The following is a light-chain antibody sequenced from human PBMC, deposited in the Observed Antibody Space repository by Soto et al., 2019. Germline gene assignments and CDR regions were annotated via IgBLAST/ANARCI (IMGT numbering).Light chain of an antibody. J-gene: IGLJ1*01. CDR1: STDVGGYNY. CDR2: DVS. Sequence: VLTQHGSVSGPPGQSVPISCTGTSTDVGGYNYVSWYQQHPGKAPKLTIYDVSKRPSGVPDRFSGSKSGKTASLTISLLQAEYEADYFCSSYAGSYPAYVFGTGTKVTVL. CDR3: SSYAGSYPAYV. V-gene: IGLV2-11*01.